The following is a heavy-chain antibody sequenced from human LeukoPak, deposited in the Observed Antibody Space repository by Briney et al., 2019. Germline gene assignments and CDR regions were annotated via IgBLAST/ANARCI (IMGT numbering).Heavy chain of an antibody. CDR2: IYSGGST. CDR3: NAYDILTGRAFDY. J-gene: IGHJ4*02. Sequence: GGSLRLSCAASGFTVSSNYMSWVRQAPGEGLEWVSVIYSGGSTYYADSVKGRFTISRDNSKNTLYLQMNSLRAEDTAVYYCNAYDILTGRAFDYWGQGTLVTVSS. CDR1: GFTVSSNY. V-gene: IGHV3-53*01. D-gene: IGHD3-9*01.